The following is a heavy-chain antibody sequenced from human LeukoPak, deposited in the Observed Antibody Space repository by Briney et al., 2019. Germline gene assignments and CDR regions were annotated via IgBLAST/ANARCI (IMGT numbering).Heavy chain of an antibody. J-gene: IGHJ4*02. V-gene: IGHV4-39*01. CDR3: ARGDARHFDY. Sequence: PSETLSLTCTVSGGSISSSSYYWGWIRQPPGKGLEWIGSIYYSGSTYYNPSLKSRVTISVDTSKNQFSLKLSSVTAADTAVYYCARGDARHFDYWGQGTLVTVSS. D-gene: IGHD2-21*01. CDR2: IYYSGST. CDR1: GGSISSSSYY.